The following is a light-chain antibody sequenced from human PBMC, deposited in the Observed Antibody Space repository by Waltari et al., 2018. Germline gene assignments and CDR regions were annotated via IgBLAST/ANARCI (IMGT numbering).Light chain of an antibody. J-gene: IGKJ4*01. CDR1: QGISNS. Sequence: DIQMTQSPSSLSASVGDRVTITCRASQGISNSLAWYQQKPGKAPKLLLYAASRLENGVPSRFSDGDSVTDYTLTLSSLQPEDFAPYYFQQYYSIPLNFGGGTKVDIK. V-gene: IGKV1-NL1*01. CDR3: QQYYSIPLN. CDR2: AAS.